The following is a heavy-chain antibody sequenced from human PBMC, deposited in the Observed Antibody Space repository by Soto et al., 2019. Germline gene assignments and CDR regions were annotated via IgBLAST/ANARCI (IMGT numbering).Heavy chain of an antibody. D-gene: IGHD3-16*01. CDR2: IIPIFGTA. Sequence: AFESSWGSESMYTTRVAGSFPGKRPEWMGGIIPIFGTANYAQKFQGRVTITADESTSTAYMELSSLRSEDTAVYYCARAYADYDHLWGSPYRMDIRGQGTTVT. J-gene: IGHJ6*02. CDR3: ARAYADYDHLWGSPYRMDI. V-gene: IGHV1-69*01. CDR1: WGSESMYT.